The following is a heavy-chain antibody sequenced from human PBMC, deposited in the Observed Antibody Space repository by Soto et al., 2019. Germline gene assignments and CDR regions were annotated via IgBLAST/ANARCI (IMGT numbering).Heavy chain of an antibody. Sequence: GGSLRLSCAASGFTFSSYSMNWVRQAPGKGLEWVSSISSSSSYIYYADSVKGRFTISRDNAKNSLYLQMNSLRAEDTAVYYCVPVGSSGREYFQHCGQGTLVTVSS. D-gene: IGHD6-19*01. J-gene: IGHJ1*01. CDR3: VPVGSSGREYFQH. CDR2: ISSSSSYI. V-gene: IGHV3-21*01. CDR1: GFTFSSYS.